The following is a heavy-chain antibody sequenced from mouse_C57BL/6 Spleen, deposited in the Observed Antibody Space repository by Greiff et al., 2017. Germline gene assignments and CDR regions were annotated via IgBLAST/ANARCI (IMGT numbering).Heavy chain of an antibody. V-gene: IGHV14-3*01. CDR1: GFNIKNTY. CDR3: ASLYYVSSYVDY. J-gene: IGHJ2*01. CDR2: IDPANGNT. D-gene: IGHD1-1*01. Sequence: VQLQQSVAELVRPGASVKLSCTASGFNIKNTYMHWVKQRPAQGLEWIGRIDPANGNTKYAPKFKGKDTITADTSSNTAYLQLSSLTSEDTAIYYCASLYYVSSYVDYWGQGTTLTVSS.